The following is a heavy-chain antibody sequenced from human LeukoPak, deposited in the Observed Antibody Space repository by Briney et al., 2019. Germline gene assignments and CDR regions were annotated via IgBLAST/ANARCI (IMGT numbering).Heavy chain of an antibody. CDR2: IKQDGSEK. CDR3: ARSLYPSGSFFDY. CDR1: GFTFSSYW. D-gene: IGHD6-13*01. V-gene: IGHV3-7*01. Sequence: GGSLRLSCAASGFTFSSYWMSWVRQAPGKGLEWVANIKQDGSEKYYVDSVKGLFTISRDNAKNSLYLQMNSLRAEDTAVYYCARSLYPSGSFFDYWGQGTLVTVSS. J-gene: IGHJ4*02.